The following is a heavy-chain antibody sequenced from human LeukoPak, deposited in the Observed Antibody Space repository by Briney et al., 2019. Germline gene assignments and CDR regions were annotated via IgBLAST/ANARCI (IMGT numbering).Heavy chain of an antibody. J-gene: IGHJ6*03. V-gene: IGHV4-34*01. CDR3: ARSNAAARPAEVYYYYYYMDV. D-gene: IGHD6-6*01. CDR1: GGSFSGYY. Sequence: SETLSLTCAVYGGSFSGYYWSWIRQPPGKGLEWIGEINHSGSTNYNPSLKSRVTISVDTSKNQFSLKLSSVTAADTAVYYCARSNAAARPAEVYYYYYYMDVWGKGTTVTVSS. CDR2: INHSGST.